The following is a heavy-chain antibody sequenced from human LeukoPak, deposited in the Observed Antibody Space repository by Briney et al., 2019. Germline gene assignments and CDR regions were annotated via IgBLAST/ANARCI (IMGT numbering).Heavy chain of an antibody. J-gene: IGHJ4*02. Sequence: GASVKVSCKASGYTFTSYGISWVRQAPGQGLEWMGWISAYNGNTNYAQKLQGRVTMTTDTSTSTAYMELRSLRSDDTAVYYCARDISGWYVLWPDYWGQGTLVTVSS. CDR2: ISAYNGNT. CDR3: ARDISGWYVLWPDY. CDR1: GYTFTSYG. D-gene: IGHD6-19*01. V-gene: IGHV1-18*01.